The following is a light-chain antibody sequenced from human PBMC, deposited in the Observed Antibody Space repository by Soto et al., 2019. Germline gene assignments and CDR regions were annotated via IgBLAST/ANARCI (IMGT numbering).Light chain of an antibody. Sequence: QSALTQPASVSGSPGQSITISXTGTSSDVGGYNYVSWYQHHPGKAPKLLIYDVSNRPSGVSNRFSGSKSDNTASLTISGLQPEDEADYYCSSYTTSNTRQIVFGTGTKLTVL. V-gene: IGLV2-14*03. CDR2: DVS. CDR3: SSYTTSNTRQIV. CDR1: SSDVGGYNY. J-gene: IGLJ1*01.